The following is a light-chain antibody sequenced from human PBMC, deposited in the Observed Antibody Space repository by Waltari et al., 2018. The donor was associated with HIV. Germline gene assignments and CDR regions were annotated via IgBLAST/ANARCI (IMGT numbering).Light chain of an antibody. CDR1: DSDIGSTSY. J-gene: IGLJ2*01. CDR2: EVN. V-gene: IGLV2-8*01. Sequence: ALTQPPSASGSPGQSVTISCTGGDSDIGSTSYVSWYQQHPGKAPKLMIYEVNRRPSGVSHRFSGAKSGSVASLTVSGLQADDEADYYCSSYAGRDIRVVFGGGTKLTVL. CDR3: SSYAGRDIRVV.